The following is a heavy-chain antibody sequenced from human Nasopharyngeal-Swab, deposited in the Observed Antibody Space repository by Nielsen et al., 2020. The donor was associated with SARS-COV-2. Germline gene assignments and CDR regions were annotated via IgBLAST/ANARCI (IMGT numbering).Heavy chain of an antibody. Sequence: ASVKVSCKASGYTFTSYGISWVRQAPGKGLEWMGGFDPEDGETIYAQKFQGRVTMTEDTSTDTAYMELSSLRSEDTAVYYCATDSRPLGDSSGYYSDYWGQGTLVTVSS. CDR3: ATDSRPLGDSSGYYSDY. CDR2: FDPEDGET. D-gene: IGHD3-22*01. V-gene: IGHV1-24*01. CDR1: GYTFTSYG. J-gene: IGHJ4*02.